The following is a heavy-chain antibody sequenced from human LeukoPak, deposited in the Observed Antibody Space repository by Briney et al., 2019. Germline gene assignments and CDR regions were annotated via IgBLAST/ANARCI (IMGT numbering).Heavy chain of an antibody. J-gene: IGHJ4*02. CDR3: TRDAVLWFGELI. CDR1: GFTFGDYA. CDR2: IRSKAYGGTT. Sequence: GGSLRLSCTASGFTFGDYAMSWVRQAPGKGLEWVGFIRSKAYGGTTEYAASVKGRFTISRDDSKSIAYLQMNNLKTEDTAVYYCTRDAVLWFGELIWGQGTLVTVSS. D-gene: IGHD3-10*01. V-gene: IGHV3-49*04.